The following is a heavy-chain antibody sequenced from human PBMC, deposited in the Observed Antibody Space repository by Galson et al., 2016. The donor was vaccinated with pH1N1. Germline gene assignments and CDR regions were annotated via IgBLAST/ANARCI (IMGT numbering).Heavy chain of an antibody. J-gene: IGHJ5*02. V-gene: IGHV2-5*01. CDR3: AHSLYGDYVGLFDP. CDR1: GFSLSTSGVG. D-gene: IGHD4-17*01. CDR2: IYWNDDK. Sequence: PALVKPTQTLTLTCTFSGFSLSTSGVGVGWIRQPPGKALEWLALIYWNDDKRYSPSLKSRLTITKDTSKNQVVLTMTNMDPVDTATYYCAHSLYGDYVGLFDPGGQGTLVTVSS.